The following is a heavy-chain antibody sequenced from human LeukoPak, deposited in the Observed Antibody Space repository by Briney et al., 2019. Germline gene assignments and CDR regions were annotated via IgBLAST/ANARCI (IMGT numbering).Heavy chain of an antibody. J-gene: IGHJ4*02. D-gene: IGHD5-12*01. CDR3: ARERGLRGYSGYDFDY. V-gene: IGHV1-2*02. CDR1: GHTFTGYY. CDR2: INPKSGGT. Sequence: ASVKVSCKASGHTFTGYYMHWVRQAPGQGLEWMGWINPKSGGTSYAQKFQGRVTMTRDMSISTAYMELSRLRSDDTAVYYCARERGLRGYSGYDFDYWGQGTLVTVSS.